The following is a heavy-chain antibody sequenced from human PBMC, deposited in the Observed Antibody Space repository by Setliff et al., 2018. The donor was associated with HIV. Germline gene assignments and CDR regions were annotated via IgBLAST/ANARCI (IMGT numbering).Heavy chain of an antibody. Sequence: SETLSLTCSVSGGSTSSSSYYWAWVRQPPGKGPEWIGSVYYSGSTNYNPSLKSRLTISVDTSKNQFSLKLSSVTAADTAVYYCASHLPPYSGNFDYWGHGTLVTVSS. J-gene: IGHJ4*01. D-gene: IGHD1-26*01. V-gene: IGHV4-39*01. CDR1: GGSTSSSSYY. CDR2: VYYSGST. CDR3: ASHLPPYSGNFDY.